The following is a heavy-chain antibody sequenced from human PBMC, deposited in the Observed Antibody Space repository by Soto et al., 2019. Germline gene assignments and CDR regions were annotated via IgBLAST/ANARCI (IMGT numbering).Heavy chain of an antibody. CDR3: ERRPHGGDQ. CDR1: GVSINSPDFF. CDR2: VFNTGAT. D-gene: IGHD4-17*01. J-gene: IGHJ5*02. V-gene: IGHV4-61*08. Sequence: QVQLQESGPGLVKPSETLSLTCSVSGVSINSPDFFCSWIRQPPGKRLEWIGYVFNTGATNYNPSLRSRVTISMDTSKNQFSLRLNSVTAADTAVYYCERRPHGGDQWAQGTLVTVSS.